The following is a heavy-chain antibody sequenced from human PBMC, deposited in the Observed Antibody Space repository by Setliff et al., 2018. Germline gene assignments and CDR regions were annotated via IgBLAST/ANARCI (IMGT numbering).Heavy chain of an antibody. J-gene: IGHJ6*03. CDR3: ARMSGFLYMDV. Sequence: SETLSLTCTVSGDPMSSRRYYWAWIRQPAGKGLEWLGQIYTSWSTNYNPSLKGQAILSIDASKRQFSLKLTSVTAADTAVYYCARMSGFLYMDVWGKGTTVTVSS. CDR1: GDPMSSRRYY. D-gene: IGHD3-3*01. CDR2: IYTSWST. V-gene: IGHV4-61*09.